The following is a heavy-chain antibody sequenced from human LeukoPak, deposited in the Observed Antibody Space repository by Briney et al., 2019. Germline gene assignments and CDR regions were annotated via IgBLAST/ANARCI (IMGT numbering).Heavy chain of an antibody. CDR3: ARRQGTTLNFDY. V-gene: IGHV1-18*01. Sequence: VASVKVSCKASGGTFSSYAISWVRQAPGQGLEWMGWINAYNGNTNYAQNLQGRVTMTTDTSTSTAYMELRSLRSDDTAVYYCARRQGTTLNFDYWGQGTLVTVSS. CDR1: GGTFSSYA. CDR2: INAYNGNT. J-gene: IGHJ4*02. D-gene: IGHD1-1*01.